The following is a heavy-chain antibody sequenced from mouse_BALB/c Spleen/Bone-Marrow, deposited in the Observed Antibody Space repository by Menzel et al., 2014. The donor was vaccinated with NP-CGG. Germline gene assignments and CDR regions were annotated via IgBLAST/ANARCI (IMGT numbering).Heavy chain of an antibody. V-gene: IGHV3-5*02. Sequence: EVKLQVSGPGLVKPSQTVSLTCTVTGISITTGNYRWSWIRQFPGNKLEWIGYIYYSGTITYNPSLTSRTTITRATSKNQFFLEMNSLTAEDAATYYCAHYGNYFDYWGQGTTLTVSS. D-gene: IGHD2-1*01. CDR3: AHYGNYFDY. J-gene: IGHJ2*01. CDR1: GISITTGNYR. CDR2: IYYSGTI.